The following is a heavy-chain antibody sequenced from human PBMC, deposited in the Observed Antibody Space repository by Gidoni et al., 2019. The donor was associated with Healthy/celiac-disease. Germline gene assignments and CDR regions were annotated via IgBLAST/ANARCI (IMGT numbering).Heavy chain of an antibody. CDR3: ASTPRYCSGGSCRPYYYYGMDV. D-gene: IGHD2-15*01. CDR1: GFPFSSSS. CDR2: ISSSSSYI. Sequence: EVQLVESGGGLVKPGGSLRLSCAASGFPFSSSSMNWVRQAPGKGLEWVSSISSSSSYIYYADSVKGRFTISRDNAKNSLYLQMNSLRAEDTAVYYCASTPRYCSGGSCRPYYYYGMDVWGQGTTVTVSS. V-gene: IGHV3-21*01. J-gene: IGHJ6*02.